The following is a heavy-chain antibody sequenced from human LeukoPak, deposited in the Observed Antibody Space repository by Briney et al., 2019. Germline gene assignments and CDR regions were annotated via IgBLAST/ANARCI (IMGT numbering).Heavy chain of an antibody. J-gene: IGHJ4*02. CDR2: ITPNSGGT. CDR3: ARWVPTRLLDY. D-gene: IGHD1-1*01. Sequence: ASVKVSCKASGYIFIDYYIHWVRQAPGQGLEWMGWITPNSGGTNYAQKFQGRVTMTRDTSISTAYMELSRLTSDDTAVYYCARWVPTRLLDYWGQGTLVTVSS. CDR1: GYIFIDYY. V-gene: IGHV1-2*02.